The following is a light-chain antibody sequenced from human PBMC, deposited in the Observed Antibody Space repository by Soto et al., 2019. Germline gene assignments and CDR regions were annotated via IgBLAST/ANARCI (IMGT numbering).Light chain of an antibody. CDR2: DVS. J-gene: IGLJ1*01. V-gene: IGLV2-14*03. CDR3: SSYTSSSTQV. CDR1: SSDVGAYKY. Sequence: QSALTQPASVSGSPGQSITISCTGTSSDVGAYKYVSWYQQHPGKAPKLMIYDVSNRPSGVSNRFSGSKSGNTASLTISGLPAEDEADYYCSSYTSSSTQVFGTGTKVTVL.